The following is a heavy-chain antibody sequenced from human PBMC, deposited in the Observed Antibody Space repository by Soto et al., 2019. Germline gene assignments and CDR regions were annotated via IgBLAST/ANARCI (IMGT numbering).Heavy chain of an antibody. J-gene: IGHJ4*02. CDR3: ARAGGVVRATPLLDY. D-gene: IGHD1-26*01. CDR1: GGSLSAYY. CDR2: INHSGST. Sequence: QVQLEQWGARLLKPSETLSLTCAVYGGSLSAYYWSWIRQPPGKGLAWIGEINHSGSTNYNPSLKSLVTLSVDTSENQFSLKLSSVTAADTALYYCARAGGVVRATPLLDYWGQGTLVTVSS. V-gene: IGHV4-34*01.